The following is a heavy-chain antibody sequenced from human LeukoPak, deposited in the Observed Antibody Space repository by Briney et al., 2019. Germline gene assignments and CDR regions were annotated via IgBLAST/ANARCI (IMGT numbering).Heavy chain of an antibody. V-gene: IGHV4-34*01. CDR3: ARGYQRSGGSCLGY. CDR2: INHSGST. J-gene: IGHJ4*02. CDR1: GGSFSGYY. D-gene: IGHD2-15*01. Sequence: SETLSLTCAVYGGSFSGYYWSWIRQPPGKGLEWIGEINHSGSTNYNPSLKSRVTISVDTSKNQFSLKLSSVTAADTAVYYCARGYQRSGGSCLGYWGQGTLVTVSS.